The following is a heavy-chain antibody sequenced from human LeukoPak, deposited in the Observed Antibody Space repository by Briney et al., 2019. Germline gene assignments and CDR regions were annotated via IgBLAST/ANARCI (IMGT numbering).Heavy chain of an antibody. CDR2: IKQDGSET. V-gene: IGHV3-7*01. J-gene: IGHJ4*02. CDR3: ARGKLVF. Sequence: PGGSLRLSCAASGFTFSDFWMNWVRQAPGKGLEWVANIKQDGSETYYVDSVTGRFTISRDNTKNSLYLQMNSLRAEDTAVYYCARGKLVFWGQGTLVTVSS. CDR1: GFTFSDFW. D-gene: IGHD6-6*01.